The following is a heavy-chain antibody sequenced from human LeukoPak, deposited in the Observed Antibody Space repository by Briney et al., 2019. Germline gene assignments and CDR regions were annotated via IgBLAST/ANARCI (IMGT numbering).Heavy chain of an antibody. V-gene: IGHV1-46*01. J-gene: IGHJ4*02. D-gene: IGHD3-3*01. Sequence: ASVKVSCKASGYTFTSYYMHWVRQAPGQGPEWMGIINPSGGSTSYAQKFQGRVTMTRDTSTSTVYMELSSLRSEDTAVYYCATSYYDFWSGYYTGVSSQYDYWGQGTLVTVSS. CDR3: ATSYYDFWSGYYTGVSSQYDY. CDR2: INPSGGST. CDR1: GYTFTSYY.